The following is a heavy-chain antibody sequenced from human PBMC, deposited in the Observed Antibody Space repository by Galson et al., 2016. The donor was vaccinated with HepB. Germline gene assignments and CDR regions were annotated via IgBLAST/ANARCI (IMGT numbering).Heavy chain of an antibody. V-gene: IGHV3-23*01. Sequence: SLRLSCAASGFTIFSRAMSWVRQPPGRGLEWVSAITRNDGRTYYADSVKGRFTISRDNSKNTVYLDMSSLRAEDTALYYCAKDHKDSSGFRPCDYWGQGTLVTVSS. CDR1: GFTIFSRA. D-gene: IGHD3-22*01. J-gene: IGHJ4*02. CDR3: AKDHKDSSGFRPCDY. CDR2: ITRNDGRT.